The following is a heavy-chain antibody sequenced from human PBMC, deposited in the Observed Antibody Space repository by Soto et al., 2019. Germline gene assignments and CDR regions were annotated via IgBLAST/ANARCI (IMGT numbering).Heavy chain of an antibody. V-gene: IGHV1-18*04. CDR3: ARDRCTTDRCYTHHFDV. Sequence: QVQLVQSGGEVTKPGASVKVSCKSAGYTFTSYGVSWVRQAPGQGLERLGWISVYTGNTKQAQKIQDRVTVTTEASTSTASLELRNLRSDDTAVYYCARDRCTTDRCYTHHFDVWGQGTTVTVSS. D-gene: IGHD2-8*01. J-gene: IGHJ6*02. CDR1: GYTFTSYG. CDR2: ISVYTGNT.